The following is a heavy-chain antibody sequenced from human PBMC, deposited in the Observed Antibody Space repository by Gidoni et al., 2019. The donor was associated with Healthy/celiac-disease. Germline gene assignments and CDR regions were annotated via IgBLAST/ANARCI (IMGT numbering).Heavy chain of an antibody. CDR3: AREALLRYYFDY. J-gene: IGHJ4*02. CDR1: GGSISSGGYY. D-gene: IGHD3-3*01. Sequence: VSGGSISSGGYYWSWIRQPAGKGLEWIGRIYTSGSTNYSPSLKSRITIAVDTSKNQFSLKLSSGTAADTAVYYCAREALLRYYFDYWGQGTLVTVSS. CDR2: IYTSGST. V-gene: IGHV4-61*02.